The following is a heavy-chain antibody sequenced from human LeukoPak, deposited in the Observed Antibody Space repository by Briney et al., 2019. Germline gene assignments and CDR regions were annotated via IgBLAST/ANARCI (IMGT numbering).Heavy chain of an antibody. CDR1: GGSISSYY. CDR3: ARAGIAAAGNRWFDP. Sequence: SETLSLTCTVSGGSISSYYWSWIRQPPGKGLEWIGYIYYSGSTNYNPSLKSRVTILVDTSKNQFSLKLSSVTAADTAVYYCARAGIAAAGNRWFDPWGQGTLVTVSS. CDR2: IYYSGST. D-gene: IGHD6-13*01. V-gene: IGHV4-59*01. J-gene: IGHJ5*02.